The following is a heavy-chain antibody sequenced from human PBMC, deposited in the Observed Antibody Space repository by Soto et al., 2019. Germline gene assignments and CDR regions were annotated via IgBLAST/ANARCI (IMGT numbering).Heavy chain of an antibody. CDR2: IIPILGIA. V-gene: IGHV1-69*02. CDR1: GGTFSSYT. D-gene: IGHD3-10*01. J-gene: IGHJ5*02. Sequence: QVQLVQSGAEVKKPGSSVKVSCKASGGTFSSYTISWVRQAPGQVLEWMGRIIPILGIANYAQKFQGRVTITADKSTSTAYMELSSLRSEDTAVYYCARTTTYYYGSGSYWFAPWGQGTLVTVSS. CDR3: ARTTTYYYGSGSYWFAP.